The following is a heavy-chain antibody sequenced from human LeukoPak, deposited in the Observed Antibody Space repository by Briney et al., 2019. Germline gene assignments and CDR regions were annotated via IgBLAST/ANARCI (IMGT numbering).Heavy chain of an antibody. J-gene: IGHJ6*03. CDR1: NYSISNSLY. Sequence: PSETLSLTCSGSNYSISNSLYWGWLRQPPGKGLEWIGSIYRSGSTFYNPSLKSRVTISLDTSKNLFSLKLSSVTAADTAVYFCARGTYGYYMDVWGKGATVTVSS. V-gene: IGHV4-38-2*02. CDR3: ARGTYGYYMDV. CDR2: IYRSGST. D-gene: IGHD4-17*01.